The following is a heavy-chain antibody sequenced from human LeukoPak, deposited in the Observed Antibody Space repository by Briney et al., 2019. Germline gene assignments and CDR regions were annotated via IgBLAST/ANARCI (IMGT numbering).Heavy chain of an antibody. Sequence: SVKVSCKASGGTFSSYAISWVRQAPGQGLEWMGGIIPIFGTANYAQKFQGRVTITADESTSTACMELSSLRSEDTAVYYCARKQPFRDYYYYYMDVWGEGTTVTVSS. V-gene: IGHV1-69*13. CDR3: ARKQPFRDYYYYYMDV. J-gene: IGHJ6*03. CDR2: IIPIFGTA. D-gene: IGHD3-16*01. CDR1: GGTFSSYA.